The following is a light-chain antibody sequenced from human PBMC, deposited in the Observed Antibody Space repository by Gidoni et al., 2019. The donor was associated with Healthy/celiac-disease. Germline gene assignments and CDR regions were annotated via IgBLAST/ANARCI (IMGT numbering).Light chain of an antibody. CDR1: NIGSKS. Sequence: SYVLTQPPSVSVAPGQTARITCGGHNIGSKSVHWYQQEPGQAPVLVVYDDSDRPSGIPERFSGSNAWNTATLTISRVEAGDGADYFCQVWDSSSDHYVFGTGTKVTVL. CDR2: DDS. V-gene: IGLV3-21*02. CDR3: QVWDSSSDHYV. J-gene: IGLJ1*01.